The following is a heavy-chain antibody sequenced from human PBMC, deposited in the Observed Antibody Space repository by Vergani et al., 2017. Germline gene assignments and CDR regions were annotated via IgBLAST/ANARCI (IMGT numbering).Heavy chain of an antibody. V-gene: IGHV1-46*03. D-gene: IGHD3-3*01. CDR2: INPSGGST. J-gene: IGHJ6*03. CDR1: GYTFTSYY. CDR3: AIVKPSLEIDYYYMDV. Sequence: QVQLVQSGAEVKKPGASVKVSCKASGYTFTSYYMHWVRQAPGQGLEWMGIINPSGGSTSYAQKFQGRVTMTRDTSTSTVYMELSSLRSEDTAVYYCAIVKPSLEIDYYYMDVWGKGTTVTVSS.